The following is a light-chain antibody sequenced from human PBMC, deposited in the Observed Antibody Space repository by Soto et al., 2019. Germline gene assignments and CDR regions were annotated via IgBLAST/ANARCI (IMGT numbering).Light chain of an antibody. CDR2: EVS. CDR1: SSDVGGYNY. J-gene: IGLJ3*02. Sequence: QSALTQPASVSGSPGQSITISCTGSSSDVGGYNYVSWYQQHPGKAPKLIIYEVSQRPSGVPDRYSGSKSGNTAFLTVSGLQADDEAVYYCSSYAGSSNWVFGGGTKLTVL. V-gene: IGLV2-8*01. CDR3: SSYAGSSNWV.